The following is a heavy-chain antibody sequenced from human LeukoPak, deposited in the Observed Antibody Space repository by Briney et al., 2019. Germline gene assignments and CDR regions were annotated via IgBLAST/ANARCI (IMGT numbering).Heavy chain of an antibody. J-gene: IGHJ5*02. V-gene: IGHV1-8*01. CDR3: VRDGEGVAISVNYWFDP. CDR2: MNPNNGNT. Sequence: GASVKVSCKASGFTFTSYDINWVRQASGQGLEWMGWMNPNNGNTGYAQKFQGRVTMTRDTSISTAYMELRGLRSEDTAVYYCVRDGEGVAISVNYWFDPWGQGTLVAVFS. CDR1: GFTFTSYD. D-gene: IGHD3-10*01.